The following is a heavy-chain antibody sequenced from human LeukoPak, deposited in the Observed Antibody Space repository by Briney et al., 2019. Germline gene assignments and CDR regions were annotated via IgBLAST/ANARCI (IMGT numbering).Heavy chain of an antibody. Sequence: PGGSLRLSCAASGFTFSSYAMHWVRQAPGKGLEWVAVISHDGSNKYYADSVKGRFTISRDNSKNTLYLQMNSLRAEDTAVYYCARLAAAGDAFDIWGQGTMVTVSS. CDR3: ARLAAAGDAFDI. V-gene: IGHV3-30-3*01. D-gene: IGHD6-13*01. CDR2: ISHDGSNK. J-gene: IGHJ3*02. CDR1: GFTFSSYA.